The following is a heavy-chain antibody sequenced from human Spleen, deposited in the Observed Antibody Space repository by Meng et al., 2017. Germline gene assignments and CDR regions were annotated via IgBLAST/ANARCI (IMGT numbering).Heavy chain of an antibody. CDR2: ISSSFSTI. V-gene: IGHV3-48*03. D-gene: IGHD3-22*01. J-gene: IGHJ3*02. Sequence: GESLKISCAASRFSFSSYDMSWVRQAPGKGLEWVSYISSSFSTIYYADSVKGRFTISRDNAKNSLYLQMNSLSAEDTAVSYCARDRLSSYDSSGYYPDTFDIWGQGTMVTVSS. CDR1: RFSFSSYD. CDR3: ARDRLSSYDSSGYYPDTFDI.